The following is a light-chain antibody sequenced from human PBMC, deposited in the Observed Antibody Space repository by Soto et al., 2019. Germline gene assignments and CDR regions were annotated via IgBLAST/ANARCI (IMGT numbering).Light chain of an antibody. CDR2: GNS. CDR1: SSNIGAGYG. V-gene: IGLV1-40*01. CDR3: QSYDSSLSGGV. Sequence: QSVLTQPPSVSGAPGQRVTISCTGSSSNIGAGYGVHWYQQLPGTAPKLLIYGNSNRPSGVPDRFSGSKSGTSASLAITGRQAEDEADYYCQSYDSSLSGGVFGGGTKLTVL. J-gene: IGLJ3*02.